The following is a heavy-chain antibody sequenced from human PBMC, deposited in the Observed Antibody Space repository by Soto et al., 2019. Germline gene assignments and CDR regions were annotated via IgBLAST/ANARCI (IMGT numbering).Heavy chain of an antibody. J-gene: IGHJ3*02. CDR2: IKQDGSEK. CDR1: GFTFSSYW. V-gene: IGHV3-7*01. D-gene: IGHD6-6*01. Sequence: GGSLRLSCAASGFTFSSYWMSWVRQAPGKGLEWVANIKQDGSEKYHVDSVKGRFTISRDNAKNSLYLQMNSLRAEDTAVYYCSRGLIAARDAFDIWGQGTMVTVS. CDR3: SRGLIAARDAFDI.